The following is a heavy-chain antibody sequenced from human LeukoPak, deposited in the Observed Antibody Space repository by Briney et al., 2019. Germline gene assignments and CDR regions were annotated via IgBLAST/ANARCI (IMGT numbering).Heavy chain of an antibody. D-gene: IGHD5-12*01. CDR3: AKGIYSGYDSPFDY. J-gene: IGHJ4*02. CDR2: ISGSGGST. CDR1: GFTFSSYA. Sequence: PGGSLRLSCAASGFTFSSYAMSWVRQAPGKGLEWVSAISGSGGSTYYADSVKGRFTISRDNSKDTLYLQMNSLRAEDTAVYYCAKGIYSGYDSPFDYWGQGTLVTVSS. V-gene: IGHV3-23*01.